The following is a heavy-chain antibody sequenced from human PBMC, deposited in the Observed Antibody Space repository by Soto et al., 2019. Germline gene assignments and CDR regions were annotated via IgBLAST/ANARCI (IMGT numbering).Heavy chain of an antibody. CDR3: ARDGGDFVVVPAARYGMEV. D-gene: IGHD2-2*01. CDR1: GFTFSSYA. CDR2: ISYDGSNK. Sequence: QVQLVESGGGVVQPGRSLRLSCAASGFTFSSYAMHWVRQAPGKGLEWVAVISYDGSNKYYADSVKGRFTISRDNYKYTLYLQMNSLRAEDTAVYYCARDGGDFVVVPAARYGMEVWGQGTTVTVSS. V-gene: IGHV3-30-3*01. J-gene: IGHJ6*02.